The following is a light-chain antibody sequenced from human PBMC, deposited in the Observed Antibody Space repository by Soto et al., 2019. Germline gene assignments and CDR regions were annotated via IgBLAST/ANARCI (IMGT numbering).Light chain of an antibody. CDR2: GAS. J-gene: IGKJ1*01. Sequence: NVLTLSPGTLSVPPGERATLSCRASQSVSSRLAWYQQKPGQAPRLLISGASSRATGIPDRFSGSGSATDFTLTISSLEPEDFAVYYCQHDGSSRQTFGEGTKVDI. CDR3: QHDGSSRQT. V-gene: IGKV3-20*01. CDR1: QSVSSR.